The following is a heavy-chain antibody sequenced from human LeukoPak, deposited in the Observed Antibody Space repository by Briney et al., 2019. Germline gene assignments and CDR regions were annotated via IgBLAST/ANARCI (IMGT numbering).Heavy chain of an antibody. CDR1: GGSFSGYY. Sequence: ETLSLTCAVYGGSFSGYYWSWIRQPPGKGLEWIGEINHSGSTNYNPSLKSRVTISVDTSKNQFSLKLSSVTAADTAVYYCASTGGATTFLNNWFDPWGQGTLVTVSS. D-gene: IGHD2/OR15-2a*01. CDR3: ASTGGATTFLNNWFDP. CDR2: INHSGST. J-gene: IGHJ5*02. V-gene: IGHV4-34*01.